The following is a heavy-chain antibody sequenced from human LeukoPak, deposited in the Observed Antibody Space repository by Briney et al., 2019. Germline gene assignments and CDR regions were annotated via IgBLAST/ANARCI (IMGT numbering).Heavy chain of an antibody. CDR2: IYHSGST. Sequence: SGTLSLTCAVSGGSISSSNWWSWVRQPPGKGLEWIGEIYHSGSTNYNPSLRSRVTISVDRSKNQFSLKLSSVTAADTAVYYCARAPYYDFWSGRAHYYYGMDVWGQGTTVTVSS. D-gene: IGHD3-3*01. V-gene: IGHV4-4*02. CDR3: ARAPYYDFWSGRAHYYYGMDV. J-gene: IGHJ6*02. CDR1: GGSISSSNW.